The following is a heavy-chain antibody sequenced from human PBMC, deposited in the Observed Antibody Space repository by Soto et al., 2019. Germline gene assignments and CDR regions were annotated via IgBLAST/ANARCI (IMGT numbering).Heavy chain of an antibody. J-gene: IGHJ6*04. CDR1: GFTFSSYA. CDR2: ISGSGGST. V-gene: IGHV3-23*01. D-gene: IGHD2-2*01. CDR3: AKGGRYQDEYYYYGMDV. Sequence: PGGSLRLSCAASGFTFSSYAMIWVRQAPGKGLEWVSAISGSGGSTYYADSVKGRFTISRDNSKHTLYLQMNSLRAEDTAVYYCAKGGRYQDEYYYYGMDVWGKGTTVTV.